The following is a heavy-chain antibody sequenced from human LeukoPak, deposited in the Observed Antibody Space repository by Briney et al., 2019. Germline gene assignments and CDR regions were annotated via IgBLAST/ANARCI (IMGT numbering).Heavy chain of an antibody. Sequence: GGSLRLSCAASGFSFSDHYMDWVRQAPGKGLEWVGRSRNKVNSYTTEYAASVKGRFTISRDDSKNALYLQMNSLKIEDTAVYYCTRGGRGFDTWGQGTMVTVSS. CDR3: TRGGRGFDT. CDR1: GFSFSDHY. V-gene: IGHV3-72*01. D-gene: IGHD3-10*01. J-gene: IGHJ3*02. CDR2: SRNKVNSYTT.